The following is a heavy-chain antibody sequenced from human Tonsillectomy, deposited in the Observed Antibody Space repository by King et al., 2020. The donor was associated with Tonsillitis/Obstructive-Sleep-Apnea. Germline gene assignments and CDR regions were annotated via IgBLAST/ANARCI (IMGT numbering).Heavy chain of an antibody. CDR1: GGSFSGYY. Sequence: VQLQQWGAGLLKPSETLSLTCAVYGGSFSGYYWSWIRQPPGKGLEWIGEINHSGSTNYNPSLKSRVTISVDTSKNQFSLKLSSVTAADTAVYYCARGRRRVSHYFDYWGQGTLVTVSS. J-gene: IGHJ4*02. CDR3: ARGRRRVSHYFDY. D-gene: IGHD6-6*01. CDR2: INHSGST. V-gene: IGHV4-34*01.